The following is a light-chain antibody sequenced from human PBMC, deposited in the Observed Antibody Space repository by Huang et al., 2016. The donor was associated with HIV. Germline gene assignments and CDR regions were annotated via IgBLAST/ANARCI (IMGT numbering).Light chain of an antibody. Sequence: EIVLTQSPGTLSLSPGERATLSCRASQGVSNSYLAWYQQKLGQPPRLLSYGESSRATGIPDRFSGSGSGTDFTLTISRLEPEDFAVYYCQQYGMSPRTFGQGTKLEIK. CDR1: QGVSNSY. CDR3: QQYGMSPRT. J-gene: IGKJ2*01. V-gene: IGKV3-20*01. CDR2: GES.